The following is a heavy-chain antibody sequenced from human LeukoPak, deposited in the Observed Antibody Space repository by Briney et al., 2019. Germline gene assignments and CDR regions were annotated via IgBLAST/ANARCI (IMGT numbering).Heavy chain of an antibody. D-gene: IGHD3-10*01. CDR2: ISAYNGNT. Sequence: SVKVSCKASGYTFTSYGISWVRQAPGQGLEWMGWISAYNGNTNYAQKLQGRVTMTTDTSTSTAYMELRSLRSDDTAVYYCAREVLWFGEAYYYYGMDVWGQGTTVTVSS. J-gene: IGHJ6*02. V-gene: IGHV1-18*01. CDR3: AREVLWFGEAYYYYGMDV. CDR1: GYTFTSYG.